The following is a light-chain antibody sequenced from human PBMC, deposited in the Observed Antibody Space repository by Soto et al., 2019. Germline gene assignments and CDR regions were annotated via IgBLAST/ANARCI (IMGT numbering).Light chain of an antibody. J-gene: IGKJ1*01. Sequence: DIPMTQSPSTLSASVGDRVTITCRASQSISSWLAWYQQKPGKAPKLLIYKASSLESGVPSRFSVSGSGTEVTLTISSLQPDDFATYYCQQYNIYSWTFGQGTKVEIK. CDR3: QQYNIYSWT. V-gene: IGKV1-5*03. CDR1: QSISSW. CDR2: KAS.